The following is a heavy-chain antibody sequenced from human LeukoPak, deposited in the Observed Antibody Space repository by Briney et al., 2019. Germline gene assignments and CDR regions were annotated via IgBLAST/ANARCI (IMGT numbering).Heavy chain of an antibody. J-gene: IGHJ4*02. D-gene: IGHD2-15*01. V-gene: IGHV4-39*01. CDR2: IYYSGTT. CDR3: ARHWLLLTYFGS. CDR1: GCSISSNYF. Sequence: PSETLSLTCTVSGCSISSNYFWGWLRDPPGKRLEGIGSIYYSGTTSYDPSVKSRVTISVDTSKNQITLNLHFVTATDKDVYYFARHWLLLTYFGSWGQGTLVTVSS.